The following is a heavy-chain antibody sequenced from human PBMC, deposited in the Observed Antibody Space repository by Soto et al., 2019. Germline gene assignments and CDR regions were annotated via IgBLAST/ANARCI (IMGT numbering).Heavy chain of an antibody. CDR1: GGTSSSYA. Sequence: GASVKVSCKASGGTSSSYAISWVRQAPGQGLEWMGGIIPIFGTANYAQKFRGRVTITADKSTSTAYMELSSLRSEDTAVYYCASGLFWNRYYGMDVWGQGTTVTVSS. CDR2: IIPIFGTA. CDR3: ASGLFWNRYYGMDV. V-gene: IGHV1-69*06. J-gene: IGHJ6*02. D-gene: IGHD1-1*01.